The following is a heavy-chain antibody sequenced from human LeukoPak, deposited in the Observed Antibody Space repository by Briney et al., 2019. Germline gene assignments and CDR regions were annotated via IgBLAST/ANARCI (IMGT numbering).Heavy chain of an antibody. V-gene: IGHV1-2*02. CDR2: INPNSGGT. D-gene: IGHD1-26*01. Sequence: ASVKVSCKASGYTFTGYYMHWVRQAPGQGLEWMGWINPNSGGTNYAQKFQGRVTMTRDTSISTAYMELSRLRSDDTAVYYCARDIVVRATTLLDYWGQGTLVTVSS. J-gene: IGHJ4*02. CDR3: ARDIVVRATTLLDY. CDR1: GYTFTGYY.